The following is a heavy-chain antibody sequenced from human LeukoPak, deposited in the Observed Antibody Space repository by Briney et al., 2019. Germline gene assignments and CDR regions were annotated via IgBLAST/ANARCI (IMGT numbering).Heavy chain of an antibody. CDR1: GGSISSGGYY. CDR3: ARWLQLRDYFDY. V-gene: IGHV4-31*03. CDR2: IYYSGST. D-gene: IGHD5-24*01. J-gene: IGHJ4*02. Sequence: SETLSLTCTVSGGSISSGGYYWSWIRQHPGKGLEWIGYIYYSGSTYYNPSLKSRVTISVDTSKNQFSLKLCSVTAADTAVYYCARWLQLRDYFDYWGQGTLVTVSS.